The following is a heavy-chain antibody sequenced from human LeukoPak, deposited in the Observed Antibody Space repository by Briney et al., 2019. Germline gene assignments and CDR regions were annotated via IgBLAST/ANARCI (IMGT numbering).Heavy chain of an antibody. V-gene: IGHV4-39*01. Sequence: SETLSLTCTVSGRSISSSSYYSGWIRHPPEKGLDWIGSIYYSGSTYYNPSLKSRVTISVDTSKNQFSLKLSSVTAADTAVYYCARMNYGSGSHRAFDIWGQGTMVTVSS. CDR3: ARMNYGSGSHRAFDI. D-gene: IGHD3-10*01. CDR2: IYYSGST. CDR1: GRSISSSSYY. J-gene: IGHJ3*02.